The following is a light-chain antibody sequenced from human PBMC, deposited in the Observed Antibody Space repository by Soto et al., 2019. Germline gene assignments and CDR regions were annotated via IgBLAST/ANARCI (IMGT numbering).Light chain of an antibody. CDR3: QQDYPYPLT. J-gene: IGKJ4*01. CDR1: QAIRND. Sequence: AIQMTQSPSSLSASVGDRVTITCRASQAIRNDLGWYQQKPGEAPKLLMYAASTLQSGVPSRFSGSGFGTDFTLTITSLQPEDAATYYCQQDYPYPLTFGGGTKVEIK. CDR2: AAS. V-gene: IGKV1-6*02.